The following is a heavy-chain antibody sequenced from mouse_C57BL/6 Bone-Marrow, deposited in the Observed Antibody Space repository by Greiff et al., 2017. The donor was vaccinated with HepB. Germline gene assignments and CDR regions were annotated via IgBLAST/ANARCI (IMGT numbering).Heavy chain of an antibody. J-gene: IGHJ4*01. Sequence: EVMLVESGGGLVQPQGSLKLSSAASGFTLNTYAMPWVRQAPGKGLEWVARIRSKSSNYATYYADSVKDRFTISRDDSQSMLYLQMNNLKTEDTAMYYCVRDGPYCYGSSYYAMDYWGQGTSVTVSS. CDR1: GFTLNTYA. CDR2: IRSKSSNYAT. V-gene: IGHV10-3*01. CDR3: VRDGPYCYGSSYYAMDY. D-gene: IGHD1-1*01.